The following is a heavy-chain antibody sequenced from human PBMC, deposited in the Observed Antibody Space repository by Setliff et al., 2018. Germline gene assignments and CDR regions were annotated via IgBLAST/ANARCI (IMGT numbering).Heavy chain of an antibody. CDR1: GGSISSHY. J-gene: IGHJ5*02. CDR2: ISYTGRT. D-gene: IGHD3-10*01. CDR3: ARDRSALVRGVVHHNYFDP. Sequence: SETLSLTCTVSGGSISSHYWSWIRQPPGKGLEWIGYISYTGRTNFTPSFKSRVTMPVDTSKSQFSLKPSSVTAADTAVYYCARDRSALVRGVVHHNYFDPWGQGNKVTVSS. V-gene: IGHV4-59*11.